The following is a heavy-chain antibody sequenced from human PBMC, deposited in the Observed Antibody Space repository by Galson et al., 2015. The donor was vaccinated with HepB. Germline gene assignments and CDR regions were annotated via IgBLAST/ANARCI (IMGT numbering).Heavy chain of an antibody. CDR1: GFTFDDYA. CDR2: ISWNSGDI. CDR3: AKPVFLGYSYGFDY. D-gene: IGHD5-18*01. J-gene: IGHJ4*02. Sequence: SLRLSCAASGFTFDDYAMHWVRQTPGKGLEWVSGISWNSGDIGYVDSVKGRFTISRDNAKNFLYLQMNSLRPEDTALYYCAKPVFLGYSYGFDYWGQGTLVTVSS. V-gene: IGHV3-9*01.